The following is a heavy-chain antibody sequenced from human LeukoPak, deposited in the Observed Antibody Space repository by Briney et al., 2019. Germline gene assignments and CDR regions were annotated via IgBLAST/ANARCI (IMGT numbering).Heavy chain of an antibody. Sequence: PGGSLRLSCAASGFNFSRYEVNSVRQAPGKGLEWVSYISSSGSTIYYADSVKGRFTISRDNAKNSLYLQMNSLRAEDTAVYYCARAPLYNPYDYRGQGTLVTVSS. CDR1: GFNFSRYE. V-gene: IGHV3-48*03. CDR3: ARAPLYNPYDY. D-gene: IGHD1-14*01. CDR2: ISSSGSTI. J-gene: IGHJ4*02.